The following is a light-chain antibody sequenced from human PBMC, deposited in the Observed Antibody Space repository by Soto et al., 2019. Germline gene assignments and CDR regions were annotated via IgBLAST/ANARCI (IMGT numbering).Light chain of an antibody. CDR3: QQYYSTPQT. Sequence: DIVMTQSPDSLAVSLGERATINCKSSQSVLYSSNNKNFLAWYQQKPGQPPKLLIYWASTRESGLPDRFSGSGFGTDFTLTISSLQAEDVAVYYCQQYYSTPQTFGQGTKVEIK. J-gene: IGKJ1*01. CDR1: QSVLYSSNNKNF. V-gene: IGKV4-1*01. CDR2: WAS.